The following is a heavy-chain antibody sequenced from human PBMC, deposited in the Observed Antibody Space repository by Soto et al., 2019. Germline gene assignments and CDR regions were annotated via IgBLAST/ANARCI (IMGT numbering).Heavy chain of an antibody. CDR2: ISYDGSNK. CDR1: GFTFSSYG. CDR3: ARALRGLPCTNGVCYTTVPL. V-gene: IGHV3-30*03. Sequence: PGGSLRLSCAASGFTFSSYGMHWVRQAPGKGLEWVAVISYDGSNKYYADSVKGRFTISRDNSKNTLYLQMNSLRAEDTAVYYCARALRGLPCTNGVCYTTVPLWGQGTLVTVSS. D-gene: IGHD2-8*01. J-gene: IGHJ4*02.